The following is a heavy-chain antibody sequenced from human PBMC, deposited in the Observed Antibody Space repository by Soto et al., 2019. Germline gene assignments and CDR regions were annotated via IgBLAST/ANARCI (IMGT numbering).Heavy chain of an antibody. CDR3: ATLPPRIVVVLSEFPT. CDR2: IYHTGIT. CDR1: GTCISSSYW. D-gene: IGHD2-21*01. Sequence: SETLSLTCVVXGTCISSSYWWTWVRQSPGKGLEWIGEIYHTGITKYNPSLKTRVTISVDKSSNQFSLKLTSVTAADTAMYYYATLPPRIVVVLSEFPTWGQGSQVTVSS. V-gene: IGHV4-4*02. J-gene: IGHJ5*02.